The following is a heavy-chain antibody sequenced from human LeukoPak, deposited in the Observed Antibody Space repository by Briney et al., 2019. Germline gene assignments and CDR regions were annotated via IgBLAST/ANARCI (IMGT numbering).Heavy chain of an antibody. V-gene: IGHV3-30*02. CDR2: IWYDEITK. CDR1: GFTFRSYG. Sequence: PGGSLRLSCVASGFTFRSYGIHWVRQAPGKGLEWLAFIWYDEITKNYADSVKGRFTISRDNSKNTLYLQINSLRAEDTAVYYCARVEESSGWYSSETYYYYMDVWGKGTTVTISS. CDR3: ARVEESSGWYSSETYYYYMDV. D-gene: IGHD6-19*01. J-gene: IGHJ6*03.